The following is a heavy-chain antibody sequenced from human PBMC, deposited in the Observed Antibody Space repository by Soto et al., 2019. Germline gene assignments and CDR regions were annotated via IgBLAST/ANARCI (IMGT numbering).Heavy chain of an antibody. V-gene: IGHV3-21*01. CDR3: ARDFSSGFSSGWSGRGAFDI. CDR2: ISSSSSYI. CDR1: GFTFSSYS. J-gene: IGHJ3*02. Sequence: GGSLRLSCAASGFTFSSYSMNWVRQAPGKGLEWVSSISSSSSYIYYADSVKGRFTISRDNAKNSLYLQMNSLRAEDTAVYYCARDFSSGFSSGWSGRGAFDIWGQGTMVTVSS. D-gene: IGHD6-19*01.